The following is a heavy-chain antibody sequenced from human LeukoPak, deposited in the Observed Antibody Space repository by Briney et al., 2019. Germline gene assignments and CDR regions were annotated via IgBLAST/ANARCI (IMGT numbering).Heavy chain of an antibody. CDR3: AKASLGHCSGAFCYHFDS. CDR1: GFTFSTYA. Sequence: PGGSLRPSCAASGFTFSTYAMSWVRQTPGKGLEWVAAISGDNPGTYHADSVKGRFTISRDNSKSTLHLQMNSLRAEDTAIYYCAKASLGHCSGAFCYHFDSWGQGTLVTVPS. V-gene: IGHV3-23*01. CDR2: ISGDNPGT. D-gene: IGHD2-15*01. J-gene: IGHJ4*02.